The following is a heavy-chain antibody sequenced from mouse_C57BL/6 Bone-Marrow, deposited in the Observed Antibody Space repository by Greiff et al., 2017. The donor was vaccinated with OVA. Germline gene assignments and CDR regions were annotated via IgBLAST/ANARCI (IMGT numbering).Heavy chain of an antibody. CDR2: IDPENGDT. Sequence: EVQLQESGAELVRPGASVKLSCTASGFNIKDDYMHWVKQRPEQGLEWIGWIDPENGDTEYASKFQGKATITADTSSNTAYLQLSSLTSEDTAVYYCTPHRGAMDYWGQGTSVTVSS. CDR1: GFNIKDDY. CDR3: TPHRGAMDY. V-gene: IGHV14-4*01. J-gene: IGHJ4*01. D-gene: IGHD2-14*01.